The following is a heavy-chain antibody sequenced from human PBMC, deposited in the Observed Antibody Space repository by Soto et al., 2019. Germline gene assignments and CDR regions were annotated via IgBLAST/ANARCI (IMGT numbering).Heavy chain of an antibody. Sequence: PGGSLRLSCAASGFTFSSYWMSWVRQAPGKGLEWVANIKQDGSGKYYVDSVKGRFTISRDNAKNSLYLQMNSLRAEDTAVYYCAGYGDHTYYYYYYYMDVWGKGTTVTVSS. J-gene: IGHJ6*03. CDR3: AGYGDHTYYYYYYYMDV. CDR1: GFTFSSYW. D-gene: IGHD5-12*01. CDR2: IKQDGSGK. V-gene: IGHV3-7*01.